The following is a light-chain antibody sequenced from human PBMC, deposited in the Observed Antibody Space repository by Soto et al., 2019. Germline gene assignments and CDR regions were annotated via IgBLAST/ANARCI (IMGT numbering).Light chain of an antibody. Sequence: AVVTQEPSLTVSPGGTVTLTCGSSTGAVTSGHYPYWFQQKPGQAPRTLIYDTSNKHSWTPARFSGSLLGGKAALTLSGAQPEDEAEYYCLLSYSGARLGVFGTGTKVTV. V-gene: IGLV7-46*01. CDR3: LLSYSGARLGV. CDR2: DTS. J-gene: IGLJ1*01. CDR1: TGAVTSGHY.